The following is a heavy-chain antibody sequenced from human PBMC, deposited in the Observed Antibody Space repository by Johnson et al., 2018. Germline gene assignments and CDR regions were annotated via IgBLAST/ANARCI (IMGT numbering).Heavy chain of an antibody. V-gene: IGHV3-23*04. CDR1: GFTFDDYA. CDR3: ARDLGDAFDI. D-gene: IGHD7-27*01. CDR2: ISGSGGSP. Sequence: VQLVESGGVVVQPGGSXRLSCAASGFTFDDYAMSWVRQAPGKGLEWVSAISGSGGSPYYADSVKGRFTISRDNSKNTLYLQMNRLRAEDTAVYYCARDLGDAFDIWGQGTMVTVSS. J-gene: IGHJ3*02.